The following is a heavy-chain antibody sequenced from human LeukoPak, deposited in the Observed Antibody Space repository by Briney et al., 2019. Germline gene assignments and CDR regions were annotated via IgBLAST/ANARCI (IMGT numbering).Heavy chain of an antibody. CDR3: AGGGVYDLLNY. V-gene: IGHV1-24*01. J-gene: IGHJ4*02. CDR2: LDPEDREI. Sequence: GASVKVSCKVSGDSLTELSVHWVRQAPGKGLDWMGGLDPEDREIIYAQKFQGRVTMTEDTSTDTVYMELSSLRSEDTAVYYCAGGGVYDLLNYWGQGTLVTVSS. CDR1: GDSLTELS. D-gene: IGHD5/OR15-5a*01.